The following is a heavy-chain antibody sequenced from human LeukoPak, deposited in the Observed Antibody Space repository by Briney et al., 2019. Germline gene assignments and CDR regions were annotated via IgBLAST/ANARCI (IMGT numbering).Heavy chain of an antibody. D-gene: IGHD1-7*01. CDR1: GFTFSSYW. CDR2: IKQDGSEK. Sequence: SGGSLRLSCAAPGFTFSSYWMSWVRQAPGKGLEWVANIKQDGSEKYYVDSVKGRFTISRDNAKNSLYLQMNSLRAEDTAVYYCAREANYHWFDPWGQGTLVTVSS. V-gene: IGHV3-7*01. J-gene: IGHJ5*02. CDR3: AREANYHWFDP.